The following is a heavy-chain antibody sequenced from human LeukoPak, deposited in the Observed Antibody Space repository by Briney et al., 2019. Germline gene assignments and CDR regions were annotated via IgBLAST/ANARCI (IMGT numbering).Heavy chain of an antibody. CDR1: GGSISSSSSY. CDR3: ARHVPETYYDYVWGSYTYNWFDP. Sequence: SETLSLTCTVSGGSISSSSSYWGWIRQPPGKGLEWIGSICYSGSTYYNPSLKSRVTISVDTSKNQFSLKLSSVTAADTAVYYCARHVPETYYDYVWGSYTYNWFDPWGQGTLVTVSS. D-gene: IGHD3-16*01. J-gene: IGHJ5*02. V-gene: IGHV4-39*01. CDR2: ICYSGST.